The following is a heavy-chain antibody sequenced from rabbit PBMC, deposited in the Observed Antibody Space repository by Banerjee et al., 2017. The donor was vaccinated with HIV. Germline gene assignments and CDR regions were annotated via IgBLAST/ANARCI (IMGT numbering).Heavy chain of an antibody. CDR2: IGTGSSGST. Sequence: QEQLEESGGDLVKPEGSMTLTCTASGFSFSNSYWICWVRQAPGKGLEWIGCIGTGSSGSTYYASWAKGRFTISEPSSTTVTLQMTSLTVADTATYFCARGGNLWGPGTLVTVS. V-gene: IGHV1S45*01. CDR1: GFSFSNSYW. CDR3: ARGGNL. J-gene: IGHJ4*01.